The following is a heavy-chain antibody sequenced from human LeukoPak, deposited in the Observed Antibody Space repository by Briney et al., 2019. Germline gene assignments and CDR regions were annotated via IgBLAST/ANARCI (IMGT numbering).Heavy chain of an antibody. Sequence: SGGSLRLSCAASGSTFSSYEMNWVRQAPGKGLEWVAATSSSDAGTYHADSVRGRFTISRDNSKNTLYLQMNSLRAEDAAVYFCAKAPVTSCRGAYCYPFDSWGQGTLVTVSS. J-gene: IGHJ4*02. CDR1: GSTFSSYE. CDR2: TSSSDAGT. V-gene: IGHV3-23*01. D-gene: IGHD2-21*01. CDR3: AKAPVTSCRGAYCYPFDS.